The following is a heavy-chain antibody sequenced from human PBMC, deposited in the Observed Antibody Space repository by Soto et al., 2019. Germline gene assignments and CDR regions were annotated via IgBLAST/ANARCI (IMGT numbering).Heavy chain of an antibody. V-gene: IGHV3-30*18. CDR2: ISYDGSNK. D-gene: IGHD4-17*01. J-gene: IGHJ4*02. CDR3: AKDDYGGNLARYFDY. Sequence: GGSLRLSCAASGFTFSSYGMHWVRQAPGKGLEWVAVISYDGSNKYYADSVKGRFTISRDNSKNTLYLQMNSLRAEDTAVYYCAKDDYGGNLARYFDYWGQGTLVTVSS. CDR1: GFTFSSYG.